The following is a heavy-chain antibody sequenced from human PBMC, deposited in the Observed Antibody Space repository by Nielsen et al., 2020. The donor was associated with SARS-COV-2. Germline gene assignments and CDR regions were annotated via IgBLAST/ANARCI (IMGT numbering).Heavy chain of an antibody. Sequence: GESLKISCAASGFTFSGYWMTWVRQAPGKGLEWVALMSYDGTNRNYADSVRGRFTISRDNSKNTLYLQMNSLRLEDTAVYYCAKAPGGTSWALDLWGQGTLVTVSS. CDR2: MSYDGTNR. CDR1: GFTFSGYW. D-gene: IGHD1-7*01. J-gene: IGHJ3*01. CDR3: AKAPGGTSWALDL. V-gene: IGHV3-30*18.